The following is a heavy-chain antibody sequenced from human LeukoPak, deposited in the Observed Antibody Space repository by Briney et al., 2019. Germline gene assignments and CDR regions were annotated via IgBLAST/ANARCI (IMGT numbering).Heavy chain of an antibody. D-gene: IGHD2-15*01. J-gene: IGHJ4*02. Sequence: ASVKVSCKASGYTFTSYYMHWVRQAPGQGLEWMGIINPSGGSTSYAQKFQGRVTTTRDTSTSTVYMELSSLRSEDTAVYYCARDAYCSGGSCYPAVDYWGQGTLVTVSS. CDR2: INPSGGST. CDR1: GYTFTSYY. CDR3: ARDAYCSGGSCYPAVDY. V-gene: IGHV1-46*01.